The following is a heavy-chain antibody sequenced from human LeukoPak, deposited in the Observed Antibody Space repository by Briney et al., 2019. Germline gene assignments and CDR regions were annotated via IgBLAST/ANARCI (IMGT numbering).Heavy chain of an antibody. J-gene: IGHJ4*02. CDR2: INPNSGGT. CDR3: ARVGHGYSYGHIDY. Sequence: GASVKVSCKASGYTFSAYHLHWVRQAPGQGLEWMGWINPNSGGTNHAQKLQGRVTMTTDTSTSTAYMELRSLRSDDTAVYYCARVGHGYSYGHIDYWGQGTLVTVSS. CDR1: GYTFSAYH. V-gene: IGHV1-2*02. D-gene: IGHD5-18*01.